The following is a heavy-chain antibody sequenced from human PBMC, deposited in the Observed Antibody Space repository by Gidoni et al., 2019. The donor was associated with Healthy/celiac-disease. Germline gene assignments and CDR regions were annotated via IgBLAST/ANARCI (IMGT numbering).Heavy chain of an antibody. J-gene: IGHJ3*02. D-gene: IGHD3-22*01. V-gene: IGHV4-30-2*01. CDR1: GGSISSGGYS. CDR3: ARDLGYYDSSGYYYSAFDI. Sequence: QLQLQESGSGLVKPSQTLSLTCAVSGGSISSGGYSWSWIRQPPGKGLEWIGYICHSGSTYSNPSLKSRVTISVDRSKNQFSLKLSSVTAADTAVYYCARDLGYYDSSGYYYSAFDIWGQGTMVTVSS. CDR2: ICHSGST.